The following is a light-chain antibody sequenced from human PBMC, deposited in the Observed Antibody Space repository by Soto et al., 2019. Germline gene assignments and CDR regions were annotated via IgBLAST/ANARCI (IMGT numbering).Light chain of an antibody. V-gene: IGKV1-5*01. CDR3: QYYSSYSPT. CDR1: QSISSW. CDR2: DAS. J-gene: IGKJ3*01. Sequence: DIQMTQSPSTLSASVGDRVTITCRASQSISSWLAWYQQKSGKAPKLLIHDASSLESGVPSRFSGSGSGTEFTLTISSLQADDFATYYCQYYSSYSPTFGPGTTVDIK.